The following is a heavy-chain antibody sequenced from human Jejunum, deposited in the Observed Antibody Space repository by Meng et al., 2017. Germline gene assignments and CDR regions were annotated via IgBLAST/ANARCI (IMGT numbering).Heavy chain of an antibody. D-gene: IGHD3-9*01. CDR2: IYWDDDK. V-gene: IGHV2-5*02. CDR1: RFSLSTDSVG. CDR3: AHADVLTGYGNFDY. Sequence: SPLKWSGPLLVQPTHTLTRTCTFSRFSLSTDSVGVGWIRQPPGEALEWLALIYWDDDKRYSPSLKSRLTIPKDTSKNQVVLTMTSMDPVDTATYYCAHADVLTGYGNFDYWGQGTLVTVSS. J-gene: IGHJ4*02.